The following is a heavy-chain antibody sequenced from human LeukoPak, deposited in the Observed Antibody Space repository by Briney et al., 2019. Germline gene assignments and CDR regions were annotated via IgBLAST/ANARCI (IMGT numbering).Heavy chain of an antibody. D-gene: IGHD3-22*01. CDR2: IKQDGSEK. CDR1: GFTFSSYS. V-gene: IGHV3-7*01. Sequence: GSLRLSCAASGFTFSSYSMNWVRQAPGNGLEWVANIKQDGSEKYYVDSVKGRFTISRDNAKNSLYLQMNSLRAEDTAVYYCAREGWYYDSSGAFDIWGQGTMVTVSS. CDR3: AREGWYYDSSGAFDI. J-gene: IGHJ3*02.